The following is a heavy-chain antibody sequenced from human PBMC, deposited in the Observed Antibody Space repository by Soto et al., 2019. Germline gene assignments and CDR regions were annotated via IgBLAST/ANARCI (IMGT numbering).Heavy chain of an antibody. V-gene: IGHV3-33*01. CDR1: GFTFSNYG. CDR2: IWNDGSSK. CDR3: ATLVDRGVKDY. D-gene: IGHD3-10*01. J-gene: IGHJ4*02. Sequence: QVYLVESGGGVVQPGRSLTLSCAASGFTFSNYGMHWVRQAPGKGLEWVAVIWNDGSSKYYTDSVKGRFTISRDNSKNILSLQMNNLGAEDTAVYYCATLVDRGVKDYWGLGTLVTVSS.